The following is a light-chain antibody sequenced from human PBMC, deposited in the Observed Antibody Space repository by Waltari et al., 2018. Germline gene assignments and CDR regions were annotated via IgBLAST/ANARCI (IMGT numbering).Light chain of an antibody. Sequence: DIQMTQSPSTLSASVGDRVTITCRASQSISNWLDWYQQKPGNAPKLLIYKSSTLESGVPSRCSGSGSGTEFTLTVSSLQPDDFATYYCQQYNSYSLLTFGGGTKVEIK. V-gene: IGKV1-5*03. CDR3: QQYNSYSLLT. CDR2: KSS. J-gene: IGKJ4*01. CDR1: QSISNW.